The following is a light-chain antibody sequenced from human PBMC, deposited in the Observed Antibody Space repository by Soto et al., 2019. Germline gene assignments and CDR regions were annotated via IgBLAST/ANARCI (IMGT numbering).Light chain of an antibody. Sequence: DIQMTQSPSYLSASVGDRVTITCRASQSIANYLNWYQQKPGKAPNLLISAASSLQSGVPSRFSGSGSGTDFTLTISSLQPEDFATNYCQQSYSTPQTFGQGTKVEIK. CDR2: AAS. CDR3: QQSYSTPQT. CDR1: QSIANY. J-gene: IGKJ1*01. V-gene: IGKV1-39*01.